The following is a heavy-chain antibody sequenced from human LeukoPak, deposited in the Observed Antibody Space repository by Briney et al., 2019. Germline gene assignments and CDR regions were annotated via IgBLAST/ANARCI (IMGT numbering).Heavy chain of an antibody. CDR2: ISSSGSTI. CDR3: ARQVGYSYGYGESSD. V-gene: IGHV3-48*03. CDR1: GFTFSSYE. Sequence: GGSLRLSCAASGFTFSSYEMNWVRLAPGKGLEWVSYISSSGSTIYYADSVKGRFTISRDNAKNSLYLQMNSLRAEDTAVYYCARQVGYSYGYGESSDWGQGTLVTVSS. J-gene: IGHJ4*02. D-gene: IGHD5-18*01.